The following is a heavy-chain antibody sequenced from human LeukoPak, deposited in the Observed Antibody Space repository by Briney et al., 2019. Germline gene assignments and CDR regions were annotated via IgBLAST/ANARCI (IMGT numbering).Heavy chain of an antibody. Sequence: GGSLRLSCVASRFTFTNYGMHWVRQVPGKGPEYVSSISDSGDSTYYANSVKGRFTISRDNSKNTVYLQMGSLRDEDMAVYYCARDRAGDYVYDYWGQGTLVTVSS. CDR1: RFTFTNYG. CDR3: ARDRAGDYVYDY. V-gene: IGHV3-64*01. CDR2: ISDSGDST. J-gene: IGHJ4*02. D-gene: IGHD4-17*01.